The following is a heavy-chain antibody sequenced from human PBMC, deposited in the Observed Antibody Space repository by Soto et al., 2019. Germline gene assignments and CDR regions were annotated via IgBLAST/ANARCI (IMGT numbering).Heavy chain of an antibody. V-gene: IGHV4-28*01. D-gene: IGHD1-7*01. J-gene: IGHJ5*02. Sequence: SETLSLTCAVSGDSITSNYWWGWIRQPPGKGLEWIGYIYYSGNTFYNPSLKSRVTMSVDTSKNQFSLNVNSVTAVDTAVYYCARSNYRGWFGPWGQGTLVTVSS. CDR1: GDSITSNYW. CDR3: ARSNYRGWFGP. CDR2: IYYSGNT.